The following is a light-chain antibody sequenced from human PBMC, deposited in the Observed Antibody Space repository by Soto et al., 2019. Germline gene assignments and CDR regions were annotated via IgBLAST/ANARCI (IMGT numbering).Light chain of an antibody. Sequence: QSVLTQPPSVSGAPGQRVTISCTGSSSNIGAGYDVHWYQQLPGTAPKLLIYGNSNRPSGVPDRLSGSKSGTSASLAITGLHAEYEADYYCQSYDSSLSNWVFGGGTKVTVL. CDR3: QSYDSSLSNWV. V-gene: IGLV1-40*01. J-gene: IGLJ3*02. CDR1: SSNIGAGYD. CDR2: GNS.